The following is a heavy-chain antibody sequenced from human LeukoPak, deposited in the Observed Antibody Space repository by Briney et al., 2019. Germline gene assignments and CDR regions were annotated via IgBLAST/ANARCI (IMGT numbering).Heavy chain of an antibody. CDR1: GYNFISYY. J-gene: IGHJ6*02. V-gene: IGHV1-46*01. Sequence: ASVKVSCKASGYNFISYYMHWVRQAPGQGLEWMGIINPSGGSTSYAQKFQDRVTMTRDTSTSTVYMELSSLKSEDTAVYYCAREDVVLVDAVRYQYYGMDVWGQGTTVTISS. CDR3: AREDVVLVDAVRYQYYGMDV. CDR2: INPSGGST. D-gene: IGHD2-8*01.